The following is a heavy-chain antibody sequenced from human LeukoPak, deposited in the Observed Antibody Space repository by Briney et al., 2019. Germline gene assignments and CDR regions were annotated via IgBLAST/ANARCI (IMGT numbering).Heavy chain of an antibody. CDR2: IIPIFGTA. V-gene: IGHV1-69*13. CDR1: GGTFSSYA. D-gene: IGHD2-2*01. CDR3: ARDIGIVVVPAAPYYYYGMDV. Sequence: GASVKVSCKASGGTFSSYAISWVRQAPGQGLEWMGGIIPIFGTANYAQKFQGRVTITADESTSTAYMELSSLRSEDTAVYYCARDIGIVVVPAAPYYYYGMDVWGQGTTVTVSS. J-gene: IGHJ6*02.